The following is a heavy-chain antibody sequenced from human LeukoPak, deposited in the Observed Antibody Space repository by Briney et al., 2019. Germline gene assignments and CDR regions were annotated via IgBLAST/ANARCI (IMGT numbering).Heavy chain of an antibody. Sequence: GGSLRLSCAASGFTFSSYGMHWVRQAPGKGLEWVSAISGSGGSTYYADSVKGRFTISKDNSKNTLYLQMNSLRAEDTAVYYCAKGEYCSTTSCYTLYYWGQGTLVTVSS. CDR3: AKGEYCSTTSCYTLYY. D-gene: IGHD2-2*02. CDR2: ISGSGGST. V-gene: IGHV3-23*01. CDR1: GFTFSSYG. J-gene: IGHJ4*02.